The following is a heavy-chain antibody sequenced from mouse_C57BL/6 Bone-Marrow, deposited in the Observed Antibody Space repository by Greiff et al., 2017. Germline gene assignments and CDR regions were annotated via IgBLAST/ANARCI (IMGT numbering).Heavy chain of an antibody. CDR2: INYDGSST. J-gene: IGHJ4*01. Sequence: EVPGVESEGGLVQPGSSMKLSCTASGFTFSAYYMALVRQVPEKGLEWVANINYDGSSTNYLDSLKSRFIISRDNAKNMLYLQMSSLKSEDTATYYCARAPDCEGAMDYWGQGTSVTVAS. V-gene: IGHV5-16*01. CDR1: GFTFSAYY. D-gene: IGHD2-13*01. CDR3: ARAPDCEGAMDY.